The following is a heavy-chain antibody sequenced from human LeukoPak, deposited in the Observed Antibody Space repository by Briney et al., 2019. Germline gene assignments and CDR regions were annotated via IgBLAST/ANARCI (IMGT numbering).Heavy chain of an antibody. CDR1: GYSFTGYY. CDR3: ARDFTTYCSNGLCLDRNWFDP. Sequence: ASVKVSCKASGYSFTGYYMHWVRQAPGQGLEWMGRINPNSGGTNYAQKFQGRVTMTRDTSISTGYMELSRLTSDDTAVYYCARDFTTYCSNGLCLDRNWFDPWGQGTLVTVSS. D-gene: IGHD2-8*01. V-gene: IGHV1-2*06. J-gene: IGHJ5*02. CDR2: INPNSGGT.